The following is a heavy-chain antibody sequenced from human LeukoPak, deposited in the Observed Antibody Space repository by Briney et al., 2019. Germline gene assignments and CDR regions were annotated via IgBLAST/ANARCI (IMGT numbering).Heavy chain of an antibody. CDR2: ISGSGGST. Sequence: GGSLRLPCAASGFTFSSYSMNWVRQAPGKGLEWVSAISGSGGSTYYADSVKGRFTISRDNSKNTLYLQMNSLRAEDTAVYYCAKEKLSNSPLDYWGQGTLVTVSS. J-gene: IGHJ4*02. CDR1: GFTFSSYS. V-gene: IGHV3-23*01. CDR3: AKEKLSNSPLDY. D-gene: IGHD4-11*01.